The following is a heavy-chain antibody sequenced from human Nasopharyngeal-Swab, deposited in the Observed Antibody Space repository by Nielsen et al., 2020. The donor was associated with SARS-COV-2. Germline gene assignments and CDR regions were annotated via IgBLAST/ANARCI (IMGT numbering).Heavy chain of an antibody. CDR2: IYYSGST. CDR3: ARASHVVRFLEPYFDY. CDR1: GGSISSYY. J-gene: IGHJ4*02. V-gene: IGHV4-59*01. Sequence: SETLPLTCTVSGGSISSYYWSWIRQPPGKGLEWIGYIYYSGSTNYNPSLKSRVTISVDTSKNQFSLKLSSVTAADTAVYYCARASHVVRFLEPYFDYWGQGTLVTVSS. D-gene: IGHD3-3*01.